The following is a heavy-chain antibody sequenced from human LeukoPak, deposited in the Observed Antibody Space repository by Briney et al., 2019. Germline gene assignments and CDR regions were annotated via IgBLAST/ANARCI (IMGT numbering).Heavy chain of an antibody. J-gene: IGHJ4*02. CDR1: GYSLTTYW. CDR3: ARHEGSGSYYSY. D-gene: IGHD1-26*01. V-gene: IGHV5-51*01. CDR2: ISPDDSEI. Sequence: GESLKISCKGSGYSLTTYWIAWVRQMPGRGLEWMGIISPDDSEIRYSPSFRGQVTISADKSISTAYLQWSRLKASDTAIYYCARHEGSGSYYSYWGQGTLVTVSS.